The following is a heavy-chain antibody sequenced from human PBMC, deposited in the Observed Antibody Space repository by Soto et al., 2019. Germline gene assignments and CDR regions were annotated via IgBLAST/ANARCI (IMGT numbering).Heavy chain of an antibody. CDR1: GFTFSSYG. J-gene: IGHJ4*02. CDR3: AKGIRYFDWLPLDY. Sequence: QVQLVESGGGVVQPGRSLRLSCAASGFTFSSYGMHWVRQAPGKGLEWVAVISYDGSNKYYADSVKGRFTISRDNSKNALFLQMNSLRAEDTAVYYCAKGIRYFDWLPLDYWGQGTLVTVS. V-gene: IGHV3-30*18. CDR2: ISYDGSNK. D-gene: IGHD3-9*01.